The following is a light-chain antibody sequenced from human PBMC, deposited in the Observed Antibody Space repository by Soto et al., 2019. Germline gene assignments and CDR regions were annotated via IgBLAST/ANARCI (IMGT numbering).Light chain of an antibody. V-gene: IGKV1-5*01. CDR3: QQYNDYWT. Sequence: DIQMTQSPSTLSASVGDRVVITCRASQSITTWLAWYQQKPAKAPKLLIYDASSLESGVPSRFSGSRSGTEFTLTISSLQPDDFATYYCQQYNDYWTFGQGTKVEIK. CDR2: DAS. CDR1: QSITTW. J-gene: IGKJ1*01.